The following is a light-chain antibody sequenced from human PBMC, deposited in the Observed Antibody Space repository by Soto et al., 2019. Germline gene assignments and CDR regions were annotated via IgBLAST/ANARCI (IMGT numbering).Light chain of an antibody. CDR1: QSISSY. J-gene: IGKJ1*01. CDR3: QQSYSTPWT. V-gene: IGKV1-39*01. CDR2: AAS. Sequence: DIQMTQSPSSLSASVGDRVTITCRASQSISSYLNWYQQKPGKAPKLLIYAASSLQSGVPSRFSGSGSGTDSTLTISSLQPEEFATYYCQQSYSTPWTFGQANKVDIK.